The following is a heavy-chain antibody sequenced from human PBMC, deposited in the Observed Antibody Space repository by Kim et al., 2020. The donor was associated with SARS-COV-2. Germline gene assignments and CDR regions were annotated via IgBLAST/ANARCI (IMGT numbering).Heavy chain of an antibody. CDR3: ARVPIVGPTGDFDY. Sequence: ASVKVSCKASGYTFTSYSMHWVRQAPGQGLEWMGRINPNNGATIYAQKFQGRVTMTRDTSISTAYMELSSLRSDDTAFYYCARVPIVGPTGDFDYWGQGTLVTVS. D-gene: IGHD1-26*01. CDR2: INPNNGAT. J-gene: IGHJ4*02. V-gene: IGHV1-2*06. CDR1: GYTFTSYS.